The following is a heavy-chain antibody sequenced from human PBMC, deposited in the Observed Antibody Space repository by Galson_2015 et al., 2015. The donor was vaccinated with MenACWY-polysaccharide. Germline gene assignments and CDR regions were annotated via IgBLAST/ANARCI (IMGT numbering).Heavy chain of an antibody. CDR3: ARRLVETAMGS. CDR2: INSDGSST. Sequence: SLRLSCAASGFTFSSYCMHRVRQAPGKGLEWVSRINSDGSSTSYADSVKGRFTISRDKAKNTLYLQMNSLRAEDTAVYYCARRLVETAMGSWGQGTLVTVSS. CDR1: GFTFSSYC. D-gene: IGHD5-18*01. J-gene: IGHJ5*02. V-gene: IGHV3-74*01.